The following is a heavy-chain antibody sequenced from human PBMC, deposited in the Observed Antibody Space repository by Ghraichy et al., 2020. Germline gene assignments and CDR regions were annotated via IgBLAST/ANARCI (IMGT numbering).Heavy chain of an antibody. V-gene: IGHV4-34*01. CDR3: ARQSRMGSGWYGWFDP. CDR1: GGSFNNNY. D-gene: IGHD6-13*01. Sequence: SQTLSLTCAVSGGSFNNNYWTWIRQTPGKGLEWIGEIYHDGATHYNPALKSRVTISVDTSKIQFSLNLTSVTPADTGVYYCARQSRMGSGWYGWFDPWGQGILVTVSS. J-gene: IGHJ5*02. CDR2: IYHDGAT.